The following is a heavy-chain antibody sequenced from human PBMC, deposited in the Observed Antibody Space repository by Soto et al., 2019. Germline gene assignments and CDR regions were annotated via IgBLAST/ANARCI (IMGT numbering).Heavy chain of an antibody. CDR3: AQDRGCSGSTCYQDY. CDR1: GFTFSDYG. Sequence: GGSLRLSCAASGFTFSDYGLSWVRQAPGKGLEWVSSISGSRGSTTYYAGSVKGRFTISRDNSKNTLYLQMNSLRVEDTAVYYCAQDRGCSGSTCYQDYWGPGTLVTVSS. V-gene: IGHV3-23*01. D-gene: IGHD2-2*01. J-gene: IGHJ4*02. CDR2: ISGSRGSTT.